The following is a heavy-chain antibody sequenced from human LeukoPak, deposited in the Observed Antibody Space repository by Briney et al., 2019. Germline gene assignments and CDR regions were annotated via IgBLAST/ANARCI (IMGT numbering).Heavy chain of an antibody. V-gene: IGHV4-34*01. D-gene: IGHD3-9*01. Sequence: SETLSLTCAVYGGSFSGYYWSWIRQPPGKGLEWIGEINHSGSTNYNPSLKSRVTISVDTSKNQFSLKLSSVTAADTAVYYCARATRTTDYDILTGYYAREYYFDYWGQGTLVTVSS. CDR3: ARATRTTDYDILTGYYAREYYFDY. CDR1: GGSFSGYY. CDR2: INHSGST. J-gene: IGHJ4*02.